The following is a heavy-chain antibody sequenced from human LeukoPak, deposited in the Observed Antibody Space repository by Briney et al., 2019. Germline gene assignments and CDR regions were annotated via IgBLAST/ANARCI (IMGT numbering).Heavy chain of an antibody. CDR1: GFIFSDYT. Sequence: PGGSLRLSCAASGFIFSDYTMNWVRQAPGKGKEWVSSISPDSSYIFYADSVKGRFTISRDNAKNSLYLQMNSLRVEDTATYYCANNLYCASASCLWGQGTLVSVSS. J-gene: IGHJ4*02. CDR2: ISPDSSYI. CDR3: ANNLYCASASCL. V-gene: IGHV3-21*01. D-gene: IGHD2-2*01.